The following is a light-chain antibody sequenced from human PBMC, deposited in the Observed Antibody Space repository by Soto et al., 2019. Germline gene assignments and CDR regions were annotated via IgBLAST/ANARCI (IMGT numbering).Light chain of an antibody. Sequence: QPVLTQSPSASASLGASLKLTCTLSSGHSSYAIAWHQQQPEKGPRYLMKLNSDGSHSKGDGIPDRFSGSSSGAERYLTISSLQSEDEADYYCQTWGTGIHYVFGTGTKLTVL. V-gene: IGLV4-69*01. J-gene: IGLJ1*01. CDR1: SGHSSYA. CDR3: QTWGTGIHYV. CDR2: LNSDGSH.